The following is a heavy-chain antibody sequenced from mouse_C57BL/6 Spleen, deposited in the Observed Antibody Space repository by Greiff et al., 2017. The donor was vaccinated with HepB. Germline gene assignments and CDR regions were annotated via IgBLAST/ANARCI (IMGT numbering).Heavy chain of an antibody. V-gene: IGHV3-1*01. Sequence: EVKLMESGPGMVKPSQSLSLTCTVTGYSITSGYDWHWIRHFPGNKLEWMGYISYSGSTNYNPSLKSRISITHDTSKNHFFLKLNSVTTEDTATYYCARDSRDSHSNSWYFDVWGTGTTVTVSS. CDR1: GYSITSGYD. J-gene: IGHJ1*03. CDR3: ARDSRDSHSNSWYFDV. D-gene: IGHD2-5*01. CDR2: ISYSGST.